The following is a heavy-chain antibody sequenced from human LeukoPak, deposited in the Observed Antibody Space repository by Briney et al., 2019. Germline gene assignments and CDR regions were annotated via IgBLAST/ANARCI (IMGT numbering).Heavy chain of an antibody. CDR1: GASIRTSSYY. J-gene: IGHJ6*03. V-gene: IGHV4-39*01. Sequence: PPETLSLTCTVSGASIRTSSYYWGWIRQPPGKGLEWIGTIYHSGSSYNNPSLKSRVTISVDTSKNQFSLNLSSVTAADTAMYYCARRAYYYYMDVWGKGTTVTVSS. CDR2: IYHSGSS. CDR3: ARRAYYYYMDV.